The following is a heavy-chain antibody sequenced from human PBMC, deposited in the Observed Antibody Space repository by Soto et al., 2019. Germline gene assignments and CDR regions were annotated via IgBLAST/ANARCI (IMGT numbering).Heavy chain of an antibody. CDR1: GGPINSGAHY. J-gene: IGHJ4*02. D-gene: IGHD3-22*01. Sequence: SETLSLTCTVSGGPINSGAHYWSWIRQHPGKGLEWIGYIDYSGNTYCNPSLKSRIVISGDTSENQFSLKLISVTAADTAIYYCARASSGISYSFDYWGQGTLVTVSS. V-gene: IGHV4-31*03. CDR2: IDYSGNT. CDR3: ARASSGISYSFDY.